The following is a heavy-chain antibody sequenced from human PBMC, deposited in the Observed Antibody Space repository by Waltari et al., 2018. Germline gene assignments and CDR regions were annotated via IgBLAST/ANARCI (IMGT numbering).Heavy chain of an antibody. J-gene: IGHJ4*02. Sequence: QLQLPESGPGLVKPSETLSLTSTVSAYTTSRGFYWGWIRQAPGKGLEWIGSIYHSGNTYYNPSLKSRVTLSVDTSKNQFSLKLISVTAADTAVYYCARDRGAADYIDYWGQGTLVTVSS. CDR3: ARDRGAADYIDY. D-gene: IGHD3-10*01. CDR2: IYHSGNT. V-gene: IGHV4-38-2*02. CDR1: AYTTSRGFY.